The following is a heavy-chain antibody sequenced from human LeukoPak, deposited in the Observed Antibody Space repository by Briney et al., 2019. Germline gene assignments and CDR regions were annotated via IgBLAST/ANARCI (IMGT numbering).Heavy chain of an antibody. D-gene: IGHD3-10*01. CDR2: ITYDGDTT. CDR1: GFTFSSCG. Sequence: GGSLRLSCAASGFTFSSCGMHWVRQAPGKGLEWVAVITYDGDTTYFEDSVKGRFTISRDTSKSTLYLQMNSLGAEDTVVYYCVKEQGSGSHRTADYWGQGTLVTVSS. V-gene: IGHV3-30*18. J-gene: IGHJ4*02. CDR3: VKEQGSGSHRTADY.